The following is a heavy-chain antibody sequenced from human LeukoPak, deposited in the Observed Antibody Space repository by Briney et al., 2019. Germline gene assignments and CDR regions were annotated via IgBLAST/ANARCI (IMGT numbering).Heavy chain of an antibody. V-gene: IGHV4-61*02. J-gene: IGHJ4*02. D-gene: IGHD3-3*01. CDR1: GGSISSGSYY. Sequence: SQTLSLTCTVSGGSISSGSYYWSWIRQPAGKGLEWIGRIYTSGSTNYNPSLKSRVTISADTSKNQFSLKLSSVTAADTAVYYCAREGYDFWSGYPLDYWGQGTLVTVSS. CDR2: IYTSGST. CDR3: AREGYDFWSGYPLDY.